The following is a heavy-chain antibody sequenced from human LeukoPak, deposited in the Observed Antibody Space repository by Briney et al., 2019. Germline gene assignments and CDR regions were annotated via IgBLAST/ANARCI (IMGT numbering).Heavy chain of an antibody. Sequence: PGGSLRLSCAASGFTFSSYGMHWVRQAPGKGLEWVAFIRYDGSNKYYADSVKGRFTISRDNSKNTLYLQMNSLRAEDTAVYYCAKDEGDGYNSPSGDYWGQGTLVTVSS. CDR3: AKDEGDGYNSPSGDY. CDR1: GFTFSSYG. J-gene: IGHJ4*02. V-gene: IGHV3-30*02. CDR2: IRYDGSNK. D-gene: IGHD5-24*01.